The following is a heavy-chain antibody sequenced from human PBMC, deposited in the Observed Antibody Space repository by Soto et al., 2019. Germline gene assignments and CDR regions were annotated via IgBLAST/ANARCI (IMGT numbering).Heavy chain of an antibody. Sequence: XGSLRLSCAASGFTFSTYSMHWVRQAPGKGLEWVAVISYDGSNNYYADSVRRLFTFSSNTYNNTLYQQMNSPRAEDTAVYCCAGSDSSGTLLDYWGQGTLVTVSS. CDR3: AGSDSSGTLLDY. CDR2: ISYDGSNN. J-gene: IGHJ4*02. CDR1: GFTFSTYS. V-gene: IGHV3-30-3*01. D-gene: IGHD3-22*01.